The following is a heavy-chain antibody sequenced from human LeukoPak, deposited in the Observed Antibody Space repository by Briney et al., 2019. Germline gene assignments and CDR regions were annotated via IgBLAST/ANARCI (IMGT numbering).Heavy chain of an antibody. CDR1: GYTFTGYY. CDR3: ARLTSMVRGVVPYYYMDV. Sequence: GASVKVSCKASGYTFTGYYMHWVRQAPGQGLEWMGWINPNSGGTNYAQKFQGRVTMTRDTSISTAYMELSRLRSDDTAVYYCARLTSMVRGVVPYYYMDVWGKGTTVTVSS. V-gene: IGHV1-2*02. J-gene: IGHJ6*03. CDR2: INPNSGGT. D-gene: IGHD3-10*01.